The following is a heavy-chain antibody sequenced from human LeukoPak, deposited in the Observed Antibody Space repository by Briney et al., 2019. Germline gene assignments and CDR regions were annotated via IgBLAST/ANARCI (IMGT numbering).Heavy chain of an antibody. D-gene: IGHD5-12*01. CDR2: IYYRGST. CDR3: ARANRYDLYFDY. J-gene: IGHJ4*02. V-gene: IGHV4-59*01. Sequence: SETLSLTCTVSGGSISSYYWSWIRQPPGKGLEWIGYIYYRGSTNYNPSLKSRVTISVDTSKNQFSLKLSSVTAADTAVYYCARANRYDLYFDYWGQGTLVTVSS. CDR1: GGSISSYY.